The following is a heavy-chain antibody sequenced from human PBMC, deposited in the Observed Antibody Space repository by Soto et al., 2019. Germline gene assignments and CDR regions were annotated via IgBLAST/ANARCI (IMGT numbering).Heavy chain of an antibody. Sequence: SETLSLTCTVSGASVSSGSYYWSWIRQPPGKGLEWIGYIYYSGSPKYNPSLKSRVTMSVDTSKNQFSLRLSSMNVADKAVYYCARKYEGGDFWRGYSNQVHYYGMDVWGQGTTVT. CDR1: GASVSSGSYY. CDR2: IYYSGSP. V-gene: IGHV4-61*01. J-gene: IGHJ6*02. CDR3: ARKYEGGDFWRGYSNQVHYYGMDV. D-gene: IGHD3-3*01.